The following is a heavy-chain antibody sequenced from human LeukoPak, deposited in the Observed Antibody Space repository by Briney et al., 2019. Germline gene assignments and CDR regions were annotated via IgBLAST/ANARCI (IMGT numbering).Heavy chain of an antibody. CDR1: GFPFSTYG. Sequence: GGSLRLSCAASGFPFSTYGMSWVRQAPGKGLEWVSALSGSGDKTFYIDSVKGRFTISRDNSKNTLYLQLNSLRAEDTAVYCCAKDLHWGLDYWGQGALVTVSS. D-gene: IGHD7-27*01. J-gene: IGHJ4*02. V-gene: IGHV3-23*01. CDR2: LSGSGDKT. CDR3: AKDLHWGLDY.